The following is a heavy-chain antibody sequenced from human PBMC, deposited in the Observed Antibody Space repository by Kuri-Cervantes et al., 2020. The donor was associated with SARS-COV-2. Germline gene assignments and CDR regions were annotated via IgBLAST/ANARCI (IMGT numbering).Heavy chain of an antibody. V-gene: IGHV1-18*04. D-gene: IGHD3-9*01. CDR1: GYVFTSYG. CDR3: ARDLVLRYFDWTISGAFDY. J-gene: IGHJ4*02. Sequence: ASVKVSCKASGYVFTSYGISWVRQAPGQGLEWMGWISAYNGNTNYAQKLQGRVTMTTDTSTSTAYMELRSLRSDDTAVYYCARDLVLRYFDWTISGAFDYWGQGTLVTVSS. CDR2: ISAYNGNT.